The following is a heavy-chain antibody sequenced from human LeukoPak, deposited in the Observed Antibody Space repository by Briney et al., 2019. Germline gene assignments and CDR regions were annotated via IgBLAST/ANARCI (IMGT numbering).Heavy chain of an antibody. Sequence: SQTLSLTCAVSGGSISSGGYSWSWIRQPPGKGLEWIGYIYHSGSTYYNPSLKSRVTISVDGSKNQFSLKLSSVTAADTAVYYCARLGYCSSTSCYGGWFDPWGQGTLVTVSS. CDR3: ARLGYCSSTSCYGGWFDP. CDR1: GGSISSGGYS. D-gene: IGHD2-2*01. CDR2: IYHSGST. J-gene: IGHJ5*02. V-gene: IGHV4-30-2*01.